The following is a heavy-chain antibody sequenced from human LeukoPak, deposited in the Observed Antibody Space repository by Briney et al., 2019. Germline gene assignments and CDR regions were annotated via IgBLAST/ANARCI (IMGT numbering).Heavy chain of an antibody. D-gene: IGHD1-14*01. CDR1: GFTFSDYY. CDR3: ARVQGFFREPGWFDP. Sequence: GGFLRLSCAASGFTFSDYYMSWIRQAPGKGLEWVSYISSSSSYTNYADSVKGRFTISRDNAKNSLYLQMNSLRAEDTAVYYCARVQGFFREPGWFDPWGQGTLVTVSS. V-gene: IGHV3-11*06. J-gene: IGHJ5*02. CDR2: ISSSSSYT.